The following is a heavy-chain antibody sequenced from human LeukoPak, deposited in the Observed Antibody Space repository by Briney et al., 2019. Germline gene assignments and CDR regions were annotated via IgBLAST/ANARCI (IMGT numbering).Heavy chain of an antibody. V-gene: IGHV4-34*01. D-gene: IGHD3-9*01. Sequence: SETLSLTCAVYGESFSGYYWSWIRQPPGKGLEWIGEINHSGSTNYNPSLKSRVTISIDTSKNQFSLKLSSVTAADTAVYYCARGGYDILTGYFDYWGQGTLATVSS. CDR2: INHSGST. CDR3: ARGGYDILTGYFDY. J-gene: IGHJ4*02. CDR1: GESFSGYY.